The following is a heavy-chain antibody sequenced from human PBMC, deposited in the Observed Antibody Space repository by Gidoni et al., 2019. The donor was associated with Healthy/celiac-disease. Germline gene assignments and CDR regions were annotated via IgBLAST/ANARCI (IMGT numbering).Heavy chain of an antibody. D-gene: IGHD6-13*01. CDR2: ISWNSGSI. J-gene: IGHJ4*02. CDR3: AKDIRAAGRYYFDY. V-gene: IGHV3-9*01. Sequence: EVQLVESGGGLVQPGRSLRLSCAASGFTFDDYAMHWVRQAPGKGLEWVSGISWNSGSIGYADSVKGRFTISRDNAKNSLYLQMNSLRAEDTALYYCAKDIRAAGRYYFDYWGQGTLVTVSS. CDR1: GFTFDDYA.